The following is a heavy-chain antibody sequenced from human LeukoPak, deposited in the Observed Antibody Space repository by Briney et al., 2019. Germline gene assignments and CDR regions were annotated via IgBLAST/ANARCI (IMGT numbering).Heavy chain of an antibody. CDR3: ARDLGLSVGATPFDF. D-gene: IGHD1-26*01. CDR1: GFTFSSYS. CDR2: MRYDGSDE. Sequence: GGSLRLSCAASGFTFSSYSMNWVRQAPGKGLEWVAFMRYDGSDEHYADSVQGRFTISRDNSYNTLYLQMNSLRAEDTALYYCARDLGLSVGATPFDFWGQGTLVTVSS. V-gene: IGHV3-30*02. J-gene: IGHJ4*02.